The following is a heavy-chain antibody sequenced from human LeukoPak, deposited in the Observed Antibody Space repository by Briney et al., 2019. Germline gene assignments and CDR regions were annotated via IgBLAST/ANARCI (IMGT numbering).Heavy chain of an antibody. J-gene: IGHJ5*02. D-gene: IGHD5-12*01. V-gene: IGHV3-30*01. CDR2: ISYDGSNK. CDR1: GFTFSSYA. Sequence: PGRPLRLSCAASGFTFSSYAMHWVRQAPGKGLEWVAVISYDGSNKYYADSVKGRFTISRDNSKNTLYLQMNSLRAEDTAVYYCARGSGGYEAWGQGTLVTVSS. CDR3: ARGSGGYEA.